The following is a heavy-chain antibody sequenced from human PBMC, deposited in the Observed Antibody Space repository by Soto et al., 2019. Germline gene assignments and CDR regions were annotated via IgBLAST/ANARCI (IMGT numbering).Heavy chain of an antibody. CDR3: ARDRPQSYAYEDFGAFDI. CDR1: GGSISSYY. V-gene: IGHV4-59*01. CDR2: IYYSGST. D-gene: IGHD3-10*01. J-gene: IGHJ3*02. Sequence: SETLSLTCTVSGGSISSYYWSWIRQPPGKGPEWIGYIYYSGSTNYNPSLKSRVTISIDTSKNQFSLKLSSVTAADTAVYYCARDRPQSYAYEDFGAFDIWGQGTMVTVSS.